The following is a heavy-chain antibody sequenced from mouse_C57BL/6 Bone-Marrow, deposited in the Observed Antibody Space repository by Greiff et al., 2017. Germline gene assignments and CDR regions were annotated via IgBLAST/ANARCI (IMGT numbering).Heavy chain of an antibody. D-gene: IGHD4-1*01. Sequence: QVQLQQSGPELVKPGASVKISCKASGYAFSSSWMNWVKQRPGKGLEWIGRIYPGDGDTNYNGKFKGKAKLTADKSCSTAYMQLSSLTSEDSAVYFCASGSNWARALDYWGQGTSVTVSS. V-gene: IGHV1-82*01. CDR3: ASGSNWARALDY. J-gene: IGHJ4*01. CDR2: IYPGDGDT. CDR1: GYAFSSSW.